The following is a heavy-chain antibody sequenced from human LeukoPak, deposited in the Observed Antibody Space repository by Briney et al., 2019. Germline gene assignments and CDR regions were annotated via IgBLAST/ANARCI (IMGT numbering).Heavy chain of an antibody. V-gene: IGHV3-7*03. CDR1: GFTFSSYW. J-gene: IGHJ4*02. Sequence: GGSPRLSCAASGFTFSSYWMSWVRQAPGKGLEWVANIKQDGSEKYYVDSVKGRFTISRDNAKNSLYLQMNSLRAEDTAVYYCASYFGDYAPGEDYWGQGTLVTVSS. D-gene: IGHD4-17*01. CDR2: IKQDGSEK. CDR3: ASYFGDYAPGEDY.